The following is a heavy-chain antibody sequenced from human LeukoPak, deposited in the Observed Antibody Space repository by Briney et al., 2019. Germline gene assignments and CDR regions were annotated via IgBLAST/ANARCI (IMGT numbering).Heavy chain of an antibody. V-gene: IGHV1-2*02. D-gene: IGHD6-19*01. Sequence: ASVKVSCKASGYTFTGYYMHWVRQAPGPGLEWMGWINPNSGGTNYAQKFQGRVTVTRDTSISTAYMELSRLRSDDTAVYYCARGPPAFSSVAVDYWGQGNLVTVSS. CDR2: INPNSGGT. CDR1: GYTFTGYY. J-gene: IGHJ4*02. CDR3: ARGPPAFSSVAVDY.